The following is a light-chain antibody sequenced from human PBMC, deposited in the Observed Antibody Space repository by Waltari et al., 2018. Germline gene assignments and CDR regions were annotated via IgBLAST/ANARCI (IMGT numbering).Light chain of an antibody. Sequence: SYELTQPPSVSVTPGQTAKIACSGEELGHKFAYWYQQRPGQSPPLVIYQDLKRPSGTSERFSGSTSGNTTTLTITGAQAIDEADYYCQAWDDSVCGFGGGTRLTVL. V-gene: IGLV3-1*01. CDR1: ELGHKF. CDR3: QAWDDSVCG. J-gene: IGLJ2*01. CDR2: QDL.